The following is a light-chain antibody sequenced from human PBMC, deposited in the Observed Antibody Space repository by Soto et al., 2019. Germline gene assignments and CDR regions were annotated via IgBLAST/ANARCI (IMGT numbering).Light chain of an antibody. CDR1: SNDVGGYNS. V-gene: IGLV2-14*01. CDR3: SSYTSNSTYV. CDR2: DVS. Sequence: QSALDQPASVSGSTGQSITISCTGTSNDVGGYNSVSWYQQHPGKAPKLVIYDVSNRPSGVSNRFSASKSGIMASLTISGLQAEDEEADYYCSSYTSNSTYVFGTGTKVTVL. J-gene: IGLJ1*01.